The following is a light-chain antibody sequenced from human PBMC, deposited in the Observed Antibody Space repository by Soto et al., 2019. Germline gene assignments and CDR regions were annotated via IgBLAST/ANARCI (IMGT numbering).Light chain of an antibody. Sequence: QSVLTQPPSASGTPGQRVTISCSGSSSNIGSNYVYWYQQLPGTAPKLLIYRNNQPPSGVPDRFSGSKSGTSASLAISGLRSEDEGDYYCAAWDDSLSGVVFGGGTQLTVL. J-gene: IGLJ3*02. CDR2: RNN. V-gene: IGLV1-47*01. CDR1: SSNIGSNY. CDR3: AAWDDSLSGVV.